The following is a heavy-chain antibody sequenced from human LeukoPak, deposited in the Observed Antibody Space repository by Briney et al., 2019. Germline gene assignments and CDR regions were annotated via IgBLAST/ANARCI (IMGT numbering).Heavy chain of an antibody. CDR2: INPDGSNM. V-gene: IGHV3-7*01. Sequence: GGSLRLSCAASGFSFSSYWMSWVRQAPGKGLEWVANINPDGSNMLYVDSVKGRFTISRDNAKNSLYLQMNNLRAEDTAVYFCVSGFLQWLHWGQGTLVTVSS. CDR1: GFSFSSYW. CDR3: VSGFLQWLH. D-gene: IGHD3-3*01. J-gene: IGHJ4*02.